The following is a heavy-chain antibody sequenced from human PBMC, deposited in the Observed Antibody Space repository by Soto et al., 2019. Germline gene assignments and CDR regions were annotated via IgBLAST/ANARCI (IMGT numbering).Heavy chain of an antibody. V-gene: IGHV4-30-2*01. J-gene: IGHJ4*02. CDR2: IYHSGTS. D-gene: IGHD2-2*01. Sequence: SETLSLTCAVSGDSISRGGFSWSWILQPPGKGLEWIGYIYHSGTSFYNPSLKSRVTISVDGSKNQFSLKVKSVTAADTAVYYCARGRLVPAVNFDYWGLGTLVT. CDR3: ARGRLVPAVNFDY. CDR1: GDSISRGGFS.